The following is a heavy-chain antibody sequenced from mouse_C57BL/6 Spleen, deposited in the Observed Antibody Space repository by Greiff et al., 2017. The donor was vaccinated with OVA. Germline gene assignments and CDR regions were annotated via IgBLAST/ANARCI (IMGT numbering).Heavy chain of an antibody. V-gene: IGHV1-69*01. D-gene: IGHD2-2*01. CDR3: AMGLRRDWYFDV. CDR1: GYTFTSYW. CDR2: IDPSDSYT. J-gene: IGHJ1*03. Sequence: VQLQQSGAELVMPGASVKLSCKASGYTFTSYWMHWVKQRPGQGLEWIGEIDPSDSYTNYNQKFKGKSTLTVDKSSSTAYMQLSSLTSEDSAVYYCAMGLRRDWYFDVWGTGTTVTVSS.